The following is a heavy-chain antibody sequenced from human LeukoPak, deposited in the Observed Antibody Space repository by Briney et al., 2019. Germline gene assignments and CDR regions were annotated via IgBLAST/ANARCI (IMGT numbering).Heavy chain of an antibody. CDR3: ARGSYDSSGYKFDP. Sequence: SETLSLTCAVSGGSISISNWWSWVRQPPGKGLEWIGEIYHSGSTNYNPSLKSRVTISVDKSKNQFSLKLSSVTAADTAVYYCARGSYDSSGYKFDPWGQGTLVTVSS. V-gene: IGHV4-4*02. CDR2: IYHSGST. D-gene: IGHD3-22*01. CDR1: GGSISISNW. J-gene: IGHJ5*02.